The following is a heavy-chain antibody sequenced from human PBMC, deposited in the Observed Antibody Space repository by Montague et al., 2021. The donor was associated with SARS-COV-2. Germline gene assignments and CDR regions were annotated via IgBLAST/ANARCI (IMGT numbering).Heavy chain of an antibody. CDR2: ICYDGSNK. V-gene: IGHV3-33*01. CDR1: GFTFSSYG. J-gene: IGHJ4*02. D-gene: IGHD6-19*01. Sequence: SLRLSCAASGFTFSSYGMHLVRQAPGKGLEWGAVICYDGSNKYYADSVKGRFTISRDNSKKTLYLQMNSLRAEDTAVYYCSRDRGIAVTGTLYCFDYWGQGTLVTVSS. CDR3: SRDRGIAVTGTLYCFDY.